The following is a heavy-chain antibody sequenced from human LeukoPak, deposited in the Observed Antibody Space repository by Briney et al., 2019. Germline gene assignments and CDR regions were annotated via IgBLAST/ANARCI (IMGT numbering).Heavy chain of an antibody. CDR1: GYTITIYA. CDR3: ARTGSSRWHGDHYYFDY. D-gene: IGHD6-13*01. Sequence: GASVKVSCKASGYTITIYAIHWVRQAPGQRLEWMGWINGDNGNTKYSQKFQGRVTITGDASASTAYMELSSLRSEDTAVFYCARTGSSRWHGDHYYFDYWGQGTLVTVSS. CDR2: INGDNGNT. V-gene: IGHV1-3*01. J-gene: IGHJ4*02.